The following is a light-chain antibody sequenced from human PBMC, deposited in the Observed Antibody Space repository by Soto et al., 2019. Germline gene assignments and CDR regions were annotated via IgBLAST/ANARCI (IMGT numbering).Light chain of an antibody. Sequence: IQLTQSPSSLSASVGDRVTITCRASQGIRSALGWYQQKPGKVPKLLIYAASTLQSGVPSRFSGSGFGTDFTLTINSLQPEDFATYYCQQSYLFGPGTKVDIK. CDR2: AAS. CDR1: QGIRSA. V-gene: IGKV1-6*01. J-gene: IGKJ3*01. CDR3: QQSYL.